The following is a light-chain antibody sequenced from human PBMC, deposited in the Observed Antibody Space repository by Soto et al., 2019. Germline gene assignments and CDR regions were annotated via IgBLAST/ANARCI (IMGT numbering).Light chain of an antibody. V-gene: IGLV2-14*01. J-gene: IGLJ1*01. CDR1: SSDIGDYNY. CDR3: TSYTRSSTRGV. CDR2: DVS. Sequence: QSVLTQPASVSGSPGQSITISCTGTSSDIGDYNYVSWYQQHPGKAPKLIVFDVSNRPSWVSNRFSGSKSGNTASLTISGLQAEDEADYYCTSYTRSSTRGVFGTGTKLTVL.